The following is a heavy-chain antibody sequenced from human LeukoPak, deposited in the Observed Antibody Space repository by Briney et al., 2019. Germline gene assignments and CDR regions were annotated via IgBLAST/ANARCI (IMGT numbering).Heavy chain of an antibody. V-gene: IGHV4-59*01. CDR2: IYHSGST. CDR3: ARGEGSTATFDY. D-gene: IGHD5-18*01. J-gene: IGHJ4*02. CDR1: GGSISSYY. Sequence: SETLSLTCTVSGGSISSYYWSWIRRPPGKGLEWIGCIYHSGSTNYNPSLKSRVTISVDASKNQFSLKLSSVTAADTAVYYCARGEGSTATFDYWGQGALVTVSS.